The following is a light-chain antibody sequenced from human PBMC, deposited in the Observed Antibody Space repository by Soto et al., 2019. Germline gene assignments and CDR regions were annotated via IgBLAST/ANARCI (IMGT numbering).Light chain of an antibody. CDR1: SSDVGAYNY. CDR2: DVS. J-gene: IGLJ1*01. Sequence: QSVLTQPASVSGSPGQSITISCTGTSSDVGAYNYVSWYQQHPGKAPKLMIYDVSNRPSGVSNRFSGSKSGNTASLTISGLQAEDEADYYCSSYTGSNTYVFGTGTKVTVL. CDR3: SSYTGSNTYV. V-gene: IGLV2-14*03.